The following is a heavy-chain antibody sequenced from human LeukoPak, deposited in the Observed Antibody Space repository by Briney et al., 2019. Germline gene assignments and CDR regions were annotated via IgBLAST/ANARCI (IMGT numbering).Heavy chain of an antibody. J-gene: IGHJ4*02. CDR2: IYSGGST. V-gene: IGHV3-66*01. CDR3: ASLYYGGNNFDY. Sequence: PGGSLRLSCVASGFTFSSYEMNWVRQAPGKGLEWVSVIYSGGSTHYADSVKGRFTISRDNSKNTLYLQMNSLRAEDTAVYYCASLYYGGNNFDYWGQGTLVTVSS. CDR1: GFTFSSYE. D-gene: IGHD4-23*01.